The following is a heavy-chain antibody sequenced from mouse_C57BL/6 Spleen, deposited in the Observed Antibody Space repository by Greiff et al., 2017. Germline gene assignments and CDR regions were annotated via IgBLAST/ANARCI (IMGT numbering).Heavy chain of an antibody. D-gene: IGHD1-1*01. J-gene: IGHJ2*01. CDR3: ARGIYYYGSFDY. V-gene: IGHV1-50*01. CDR1: GYTFTSYW. Sequence: LQQPGAELVKPGASVKLSCKASGYTFTSYWMQWVKQRPGQGLEWIGEIDPSDSYTNYNQKFKGKATLTVDTSSSTAYMQLSSLTSEDSAVYYCARGIYYYGSFDYWGQGTTLTVSS. CDR2: IDPSDSYT.